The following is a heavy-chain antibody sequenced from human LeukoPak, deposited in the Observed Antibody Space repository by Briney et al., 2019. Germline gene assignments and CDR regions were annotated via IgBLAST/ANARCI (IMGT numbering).Heavy chain of an antibody. CDR1: GYTFTSYG. Sequence: EASVKVSCKASGYTFTSYGISWVRQAPGQGLEWMGWISAYNGNTNYAQKIQGRVTMTTDTSTTTAHMELRSLKSDDTAVYYCARDIGSGSPDYWGQGTLVTVSS. D-gene: IGHD6-19*01. CDR3: ARDIGSGSPDY. CDR2: ISAYNGNT. V-gene: IGHV1-18*01. J-gene: IGHJ4*02.